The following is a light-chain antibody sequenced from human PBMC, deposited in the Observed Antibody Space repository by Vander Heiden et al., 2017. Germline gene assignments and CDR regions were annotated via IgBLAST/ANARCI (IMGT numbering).Light chain of an antibody. CDR3: QHFNSYPLT. CDR1: QGINSA. CDR2: DAS. Sequence: AIQLTQSPSSLSASVGDRVTITCRASQGINSALAWYQQKPGKAPKLLIYDASSLESGVPSRFSGSGSGTDFTLTISCLQPEDFVTYYCQHFNSYPLTFGQGTKVEIK. J-gene: IGKJ1*01. V-gene: IGKV1-13*02.